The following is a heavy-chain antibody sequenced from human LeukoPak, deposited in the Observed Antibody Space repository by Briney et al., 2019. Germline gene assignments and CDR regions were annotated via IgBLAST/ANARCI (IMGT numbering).Heavy chain of an antibody. Sequence: GGSLRLSCAASGFTFSSYSMNWVRQAPGKGLEWVSYISSSSSTIYYADSVKGRFTISRDNAKNSLYLQMNSLRAEDTALYYCAKAGGVLGYYYGMDVWGQGTTVTVSS. CDR1: GFTFSSYS. J-gene: IGHJ6*02. D-gene: IGHD2-8*02. CDR2: ISSSSSTI. V-gene: IGHV3-48*01. CDR3: AKAGGVLGYYYGMDV.